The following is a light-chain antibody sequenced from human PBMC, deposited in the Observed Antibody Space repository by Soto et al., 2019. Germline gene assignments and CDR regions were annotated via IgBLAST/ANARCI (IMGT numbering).Light chain of an antibody. CDR3: QVWDSSSDHVI. V-gene: IGLV3-21*04. J-gene: IGLJ2*01. CDR2: YDS. Sequence: SYELTQPPSVSLAPGQTARITCGGNSIGSKSVHWYQQKPGQAPIVVIYYDSDRPSGIPERFAGSNSGNTATLTISRVEAGDEADYYCQVWDSSSDHVIFGGGTKLTVL. CDR1: SIGSKS.